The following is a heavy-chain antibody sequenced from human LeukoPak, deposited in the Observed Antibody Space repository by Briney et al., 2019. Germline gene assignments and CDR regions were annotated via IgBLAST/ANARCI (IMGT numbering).Heavy chain of an antibody. V-gene: IGHV3-23*01. D-gene: IGHD6-19*01. CDR2: ITSGSGSNV. CDR1: GFTFSSHA. CDR3: AKGTSSLNYDAFDI. Sequence: PGGSLRLSCAASGFTFSSHAMSWVRQAPGKGLEWVSAITSGSGSNVYYTDSLKGRFTISRDNSKNTLYLHMNSLRAEDTAVYYCAKGTSSLNYDAFDIWGQGTLVTVSS. J-gene: IGHJ3*02.